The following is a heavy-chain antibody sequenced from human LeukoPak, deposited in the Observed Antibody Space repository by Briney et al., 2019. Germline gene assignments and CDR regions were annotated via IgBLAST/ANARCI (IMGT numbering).Heavy chain of an antibody. CDR1: GGSISSYY. D-gene: IGHD6-13*01. CDR3: AAIAAAEGWFDP. Sequence: SETLSLTCTVSGGSISSYYWSWIRQPPGKGLEWIGEINHSGSTNYNPSLKSRATISVDTSKNQFSLKLSSVTAADTAVYYCAAIAAAEGWFDPWGQGTLVTVSS. J-gene: IGHJ5*02. V-gene: IGHV4-34*01. CDR2: INHSGST.